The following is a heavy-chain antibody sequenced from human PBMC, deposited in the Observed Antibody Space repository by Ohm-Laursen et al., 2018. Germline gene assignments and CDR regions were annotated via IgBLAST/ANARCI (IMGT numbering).Heavy chain of an antibody. V-gene: IGHV1-46*01. CDR3: ARVRLSSSGYFY. Sequence: ASVKVSCKASGYTFTSYYMHWVRQAPGQGLEWMGIINPSGGSTSYAQKFQGRVTMTRDTSISTAYMELSRLRSDDTAVYYCARVRLSSSGYFYWGQGTLVTVSS. J-gene: IGHJ4*02. CDR2: INPSGGST. D-gene: IGHD3-22*01. CDR1: GYTFTSYY.